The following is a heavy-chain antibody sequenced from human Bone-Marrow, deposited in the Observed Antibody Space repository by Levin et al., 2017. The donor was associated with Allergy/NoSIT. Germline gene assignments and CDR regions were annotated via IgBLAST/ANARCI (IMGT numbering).Heavy chain of an antibody. J-gene: IGHJ1*01. CDR2: ISGDSGST. CDR3: ARNREHDFQH. D-gene: IGHD1-26*01. CDR1: GFTFSSHA. Sequence: GGSLRLSCAASGFTFSSHAMSWVRQAPGKGLEWVSAISGDSGSTYYADSVKGRFTISRDNSKNTLYLQVNSLRAEDTAIYYCARNREHDFQHWGQGTLVTVSS. V-gene: IGHV3-23*01.